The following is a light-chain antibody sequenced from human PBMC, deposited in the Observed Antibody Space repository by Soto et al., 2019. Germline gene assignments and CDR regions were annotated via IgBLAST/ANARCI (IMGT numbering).Light chain of an antibody. J-gene: IGLJ3*02. Sequence: QSVLTQSPSASASPGASVKLTCTLSSGHSNYAIAWHQQQPEKGPRYLMKVNGDGSHFRGDGIPDRFSGSSSGAERYLTISSLQSDDEADYYCQTWGTGNWVFGGGTKLTVL. V-gene: IGLV4-69*01. CDR3: QTWGTGNWV. CDR1: SGHSNYA. CDR2: VNGDGSH.